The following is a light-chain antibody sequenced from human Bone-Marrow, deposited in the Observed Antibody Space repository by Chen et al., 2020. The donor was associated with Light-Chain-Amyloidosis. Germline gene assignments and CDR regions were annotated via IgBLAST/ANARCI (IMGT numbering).Light chain of an antibody. J-gene: IGKJ1*01. Sequence: DIVLTQTPLSLPVTPGESASISCRSSQSLLHRNGYNYLGWYLQKPGQSPQLLIYLVSNRASGVPDRFSGSGSGTDFTQNISRVEAEDVGVYYCMQTVQSTWTFGHGTKVEIK. CDR3: MQTVQSTWT. V-gene: IGKV2-28*01. CDR1: QSLLHRNGYNY. CDR2: LVS.